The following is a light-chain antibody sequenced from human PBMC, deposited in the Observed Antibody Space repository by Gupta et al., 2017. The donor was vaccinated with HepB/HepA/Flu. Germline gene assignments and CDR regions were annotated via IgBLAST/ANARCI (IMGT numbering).Light chain of an antibody. CDR1: QSVSSMY. J-gene: IGKJ1*01. Sequence: EIVLTQSPGTLSLSPGERATLTCRASQSVSSMYLAWYQQRPGQAPRLLIFETSTRATGIPDRFSGSGSGTDFTLTISRLETEDFAVYYCQKHVTLPWTFGQGTKVEIK. CDR3: QKHVTLPWT. V-gene: IGKV3-20*01. CDR2: ETS.